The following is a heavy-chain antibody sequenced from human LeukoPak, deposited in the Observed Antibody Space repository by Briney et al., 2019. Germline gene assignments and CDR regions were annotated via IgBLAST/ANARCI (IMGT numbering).Heavy chain of an antibody. CDR3: ARLRGVRVRGGLVPFDY. D-gene: IGHD3-10*01. CDR1: GYSFTSYW. CDR2: IFPGDTDT. J-gene: IGHJ4*02. V-gene: IGHV5-51*01. Sequence: GESLKISCKASGYSFTSYWIAWVRQMPGKGLEWMGIIFPGDTDTRYSPSFQGQVTISADMSISTAYLQWSSLKASDTAMYYCARLRGVRVRGGLVPFDYWGQGTLVTVSS.